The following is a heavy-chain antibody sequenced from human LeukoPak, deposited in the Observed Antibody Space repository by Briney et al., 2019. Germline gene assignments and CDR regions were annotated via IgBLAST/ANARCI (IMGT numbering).Heavy chain of an antibody. D-gene: IGHD6-6*01. CDR1: GGSISSSSYY. CDR3: ARRSRRSSSIDY. V-gene: IGHV4-39*01. Sequence: PSETLSLTCTVSGGSISSSSYYWGWIRQPPGKGLEWIGSIYYSGSTYYNPSLKSRVTISVDTSKNQFSLKLSSVTAADTAVYYCARRSRRSSSIDYWGQGTLVTVSS. CDR2: IYYSGST. J-gene: IGHJ4*02.